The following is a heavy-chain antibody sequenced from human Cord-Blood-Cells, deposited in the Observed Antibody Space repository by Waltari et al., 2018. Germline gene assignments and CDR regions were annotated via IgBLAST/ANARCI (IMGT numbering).Heavy chain of an antibody. J-gene: IGHJ1*01. CDR1: GYTFTSYA. D-gene: IGHD6-13*01. CDR3: ARDGGAAAASAEYFQH. V-gene: IGHV7-4-1*02. CDR2: INTNTGNP. Sequence: QVQLVQSGSELKKPGASVKVSCKASGYTFTSYAMNWVRQAPGKGLEWMGRINTNTGNPTYAQGFTGRFVFSLDTSVSTTYLQISSLKAEDTAVYYCARDGGAAAASAEYFQHWGQGTLVTVSS.